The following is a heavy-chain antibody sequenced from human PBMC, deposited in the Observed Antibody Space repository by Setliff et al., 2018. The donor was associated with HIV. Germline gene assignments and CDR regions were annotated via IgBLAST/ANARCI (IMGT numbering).Heavy chain of an antibody. V-gene: IGHV1-2*06. CDR1: GYIFTNYY. CDR3: ARDAGGYHEY. D-gene: IGHD2-8*02. CDR2: IGPFSGGT. J-gene: IGHJ4*02. Sequence: ASVKVSCKASGYIFTNYYTHWVRQAPGQGLEWMGRIGPFSGGTHYAQKFQGRVTMTRDTSISTVYMELSRLRSDDTAVYYCARDAGGYHEYWGQGALVTVS.